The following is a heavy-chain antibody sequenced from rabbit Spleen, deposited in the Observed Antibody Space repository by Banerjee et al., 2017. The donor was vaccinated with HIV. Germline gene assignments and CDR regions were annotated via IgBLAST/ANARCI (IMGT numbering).Heavy chain of an antibody. Sequence: QSLEESGGDLVKPGASLTLTCKASGFSFSDRDVMCWVRRAPGKGLEWIACINTATGKAVYASWAKGRFTISKTSSITVTLQMTSLTAADTATYFCARDLTSVIGWNFNLWGPGTLVTVS. CDR3: ARDLTSVIGWNFNL. CDR1: GFSFSDRDV. D-gene: IGHD1-1*01. J-gene: IGHJ4*01. CDR2: INTATGKA. V-gene: IGHV1S40*01.